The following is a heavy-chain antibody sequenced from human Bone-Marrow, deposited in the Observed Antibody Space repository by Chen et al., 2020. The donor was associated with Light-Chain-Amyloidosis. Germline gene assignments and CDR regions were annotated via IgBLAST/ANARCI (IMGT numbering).Heavy chain of an antibody. CDR3: ARRSDYFDY. CDR2: IDFDGGIT. CDR1: GFTFSTYW. Sequence: EVQLAESGGGLVQPGGSLRLSCTASGFTFSTYWMQWVRQAPGKGPEWVARIDFDGGITTYADSVKGRFTISRDNAKNTLHLQMNSLRSEDTAVYYCARRSDYFDYWGPGTQVTVSS. V-gene: IGHV3-74*01. J-gene: IGHJ4*02.